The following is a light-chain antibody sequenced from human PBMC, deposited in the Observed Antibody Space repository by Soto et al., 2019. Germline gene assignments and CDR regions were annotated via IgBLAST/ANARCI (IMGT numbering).Light chain of an antibody. J-gene: IGLJ1*01. CDR2: EVN. CDR3: SSYVGGNSYV. V-gene: IGLV2-8*01. Sequence: QSALTQPPSASGSPGQSVTISCTGTSSDVGGYNYVSWYQQHPGKAPKLLIYEVNKRPSGVPARFSGSRSGDAASLTVSGLQADDEADYYCSSYVGGNSYVFGTVTKLTVL. CDR1: SSDVGGYNY.